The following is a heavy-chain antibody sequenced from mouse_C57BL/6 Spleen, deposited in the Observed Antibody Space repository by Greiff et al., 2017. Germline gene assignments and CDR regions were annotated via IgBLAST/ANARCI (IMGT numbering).Heavy chain of an antibody. D-gene: IGHD2-3*01. CDR1: GYSITSGYD. V-gene: IGHV3-1*01. J-gene: IGHJ3*01. CDR3: SRDGRWLPFAD. CDR2: ISYSGST. Sequence: EVQLQQSGPGMVKPSQSLSLTCSVTGYSITSGYDWHWIRHFPGNKLEWMGYISYSGSTNYNPSLKSRISITHDTSKNHFFLKLNSVTTEDTATYYCSRDGRWLPFADWGQGTLVTVSA.